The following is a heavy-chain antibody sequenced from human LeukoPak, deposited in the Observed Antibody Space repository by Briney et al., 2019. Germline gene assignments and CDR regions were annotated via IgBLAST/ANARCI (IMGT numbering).Heavy chain of an antibody. V-gene: IGHV1-69*13. Sequence: ASVKVSCKASGGTFSSYAISWVRQAPGQGLEWMGGIIPIFGTANYAQKFQGRVTITADESTSTAYMELSSLRSEDTAVYYCARDKLEYYYGSSWGHGALVTVSS. CDR2: IIPIFGTA. CDR3: ARDKLEYYYGSS. J-gene: IGHJ4*01. CDR1: GGTFSSYA. D-gene: IGHD3-10*01.